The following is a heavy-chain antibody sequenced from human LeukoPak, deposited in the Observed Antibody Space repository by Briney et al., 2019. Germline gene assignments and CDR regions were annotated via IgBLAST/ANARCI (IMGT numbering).Heavy chain of an antibody. J-gene: IGHJ4*02. D-gene: IGHD5-18*01. Sequence: GGSLRLSCAASGFTFSSYSMNWVRQAPGKGLEWVSYISSSSSTIYYADSVKGRFTISRDNAKNSLYLQMNSLRAEDTAVYYCARDLGYSYGPASYWGQGTLVTVSS. CDR2: ISSSSSTI. CDR3: ARDLGYSYGPASY. V-gene: IGHV3-48*01. CDR1: GFTFSSYS.